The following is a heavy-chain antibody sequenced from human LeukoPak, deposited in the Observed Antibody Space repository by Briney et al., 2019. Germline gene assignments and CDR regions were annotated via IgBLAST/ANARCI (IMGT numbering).Heavy chain of an antibody. CDR1: GFTFDDYA. Sequence: GGSLRLSCAASGFTFDDYAMHWVRQAPGKGLEWVSGISWNSGSIGYADSVKGRFTISRDNAKNSLYLQMNSLRAEDTALYYCAKDIKYSSGEKYGMDVWGRGTLVTVSS. V-gene: IGHV3-9*01. D-gene: IGHD6-19*01. J-gene: IGHJ2*01. CDR3: AKDIKYSSGEKYGMDV. CDR2: ISWNSGSI.